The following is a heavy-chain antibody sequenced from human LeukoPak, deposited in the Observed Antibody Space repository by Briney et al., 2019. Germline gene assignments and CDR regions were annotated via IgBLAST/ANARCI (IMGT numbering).Heavy chain of an antibody. J-gene: IGHJ4*02. CDR3: ASDSLAAEFDY. Sequence: ASVKVSCKASGYTFTSYDINWVRQATGQGLEWMGRIIPIFGTANYAQKFQGRVTITTDESTSTAYMELSSLRSEDTAVYYCASDSLAAEFDYWGQGTLVTVSS. CDR1: GYTFTSYD. D-gene: IGHD6-13*01. V-gene: IGHV1-69*05. CDR2: IIPIFGTA.